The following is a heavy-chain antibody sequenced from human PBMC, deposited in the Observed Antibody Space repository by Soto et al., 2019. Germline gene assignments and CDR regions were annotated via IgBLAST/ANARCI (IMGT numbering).Heavy chain of an antibody. CDR2: IKQDGSEK. D-gene: IGHD1-1*01. CDR3: ARGKDGRRAGTYYFDMDV. CDR1: GCSFRDYW. J-gene: IGHJ6*03. V-gene: IGHV3-7*01. Sequence: PGGSLRLSCAASGCSFRDYWVTWVRQAPGKGLDWVANIKQDGSEKYYLDSLKGRFTISRDNAKNSVYLLMNSLRAEDTAVYYCARGKDGRRAGTYYFDMDVWGKGTTVTVSS.